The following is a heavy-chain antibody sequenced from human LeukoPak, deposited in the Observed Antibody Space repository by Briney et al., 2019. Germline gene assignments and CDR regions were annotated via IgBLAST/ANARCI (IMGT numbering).Heavy chain of an antibody. J-gene: IGHJ6*02. CDR3: ARDYKQWPPIRYYYYGMDV. CDR2: IYTSGST. V-gene: IGHV4-4*07. D-gene: IGHD6-19*01. Sequence: KPSETLSLTCTVSGDSIRSYYWSWIRQPAGKGLEWIGRIYTSGSTNYNPSLKSRVTMSVDTSKNQFSLKLSSVTAADTAVYYCARDYKQWPPIRYYYYGMDVWGQGTTVTVSS. CDR1: GDSIRSYY.